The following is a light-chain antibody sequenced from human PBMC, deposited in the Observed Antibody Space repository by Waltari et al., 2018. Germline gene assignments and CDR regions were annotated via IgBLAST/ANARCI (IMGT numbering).Light chain of an antibody. V-gene: IGLV2-23*02. CDR2: GVS. Sequence: QSALTQPASVSGSPGQAITISCTGTSTNVGGYNPVPWYRQYPGKAPELMIFGVSERPSGISNRLSGSKSGNTATLTISGLQAEDEADYYCLSYSGRSDYVFGTGTRV. CDR1: STNVGGYNP. CDR3: LSYSGRSDYV. J-gene: IGLJ1*01.